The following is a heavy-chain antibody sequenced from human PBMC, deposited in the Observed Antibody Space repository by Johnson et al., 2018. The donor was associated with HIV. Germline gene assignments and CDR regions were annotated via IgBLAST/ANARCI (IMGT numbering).Heavy chain of an antibody. J-gene: IGHJ3*02. Sequence: EVQLVESGGGLVQPGGSLRLSCGASGFTFSSYWMSWVRQAPGKGLEWVANIKQDGSEKYYVDSVKGRFTISRDNAKNSLYLQMNSLRAEDTAVYYCARDQRHIAAAGPPDAFDIWGQGTMVTVSS. V-gene: IGHV3-7*05. CDR3: ARDQRHIAAAGPPDAFDI. CDR1: GFTFSSYW. CDR2: IKQDGSEK. D-gene: IGHD6-13*01.